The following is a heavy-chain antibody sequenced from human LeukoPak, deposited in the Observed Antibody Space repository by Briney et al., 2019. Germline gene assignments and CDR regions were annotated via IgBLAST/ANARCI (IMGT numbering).Heavy chain of an antibody. D-gene: IGHD5-18*01. Sequence: SETLSLTCTVSGGSISSGGYYWSWIRQHPGKGLEWIGYIYYSGSTYYNPSLKSRVTIPVDTSKNQFSLKLSSVTAADTAVYYCAREGVDTAMAETDDAFDIWGQGTMVTVSS. CDR2: IYYSGST. J-gene: IGHJ3*02. V-gene: IGHV4-31*03. CDR1: GGSISSGGYY. CDR3: AREGVDTAMAETDDAFDI.